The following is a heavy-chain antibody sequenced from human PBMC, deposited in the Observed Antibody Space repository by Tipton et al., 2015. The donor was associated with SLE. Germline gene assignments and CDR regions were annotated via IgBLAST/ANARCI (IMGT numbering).Heavy chain of an antibody. V-gene: IGHV4-59*01. CDR1: GGSISSYY. Sequence: LRLSCTVSGGSISSYYWSWIRQPPGKGLEWIGYIYYSGSTNYNPSLKSPVTISVDTSKNQFSLKLSSVTAADTAVYYCAARAPRGAFDIWGQWTMVTVSS. CDR2: IYYSGST. J-gene: IGHJ3*02. CDR3: AARAPRGAFDI.